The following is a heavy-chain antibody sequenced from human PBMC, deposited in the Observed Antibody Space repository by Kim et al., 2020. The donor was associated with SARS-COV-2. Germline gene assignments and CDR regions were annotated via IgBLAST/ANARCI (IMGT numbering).Heavy chain of an antibody. J-gene: IGHJ4*02. Sequence: SQTLSLTCVISGDSVSSNSAAWNWIRQSPSRGLEWLGRTYYRSKWCNDYAISVKRRITISPDTSKNQFSLQLNSVTPEDTAVYYCARAREGGWHYDYWGQGTLVTVSS. V-gene: IGHV6-1*01. CDR3: ARAREGGWHYDY. D-gene: IGHD6-19*01. CDR1: GDSVSSNSAA. CDR2: TYYRSKWCN.